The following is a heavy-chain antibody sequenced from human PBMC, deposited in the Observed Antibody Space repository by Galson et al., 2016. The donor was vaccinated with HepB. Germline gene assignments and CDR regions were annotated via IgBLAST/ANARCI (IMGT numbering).Heavy chain of an antibody. CDR1: GGSVSSPNYD. CDR2: IYHTGNT. V-gene: IGHV4-61*01. D-gene: IGHD1-1*01. Sequence: SETLSLTCTVSGGSVSSPNYDLTWIRQPPGKGLEWIGHIYHTGNTEYNSSLKSRVVISIDTSRNPFSLKFRSVTAADTAMYYRARNRRHAQLCLSGLDVWGQGTTVIVSS. J-gene: IGHJ6*02. CDR3: ARNRRHAQLCLSGLDV.